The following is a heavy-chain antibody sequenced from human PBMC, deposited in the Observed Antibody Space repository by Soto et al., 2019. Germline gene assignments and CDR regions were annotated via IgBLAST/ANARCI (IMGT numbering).Heavy chain of an antibody. CDR3: ARVSWLSKLHFDY. Sequence: QVQLQESGPGLVKPSQTLSLTYTVSGGSISSGDYYWSWIRQPPGKGLEWIGYIYYSGSTYYNPSLKSRVTISVDTSKNQFSLKLSSVTAADTAVYYCARVSWLSKLHFDYWGQGTLVTVSS. V-gene: IGHV4-30-4*01. CDR1: GGSISSGDYY. CDR2: IYYSGST. D-gene: IGHD3-22*01. J-gene: IGHJ4*02.